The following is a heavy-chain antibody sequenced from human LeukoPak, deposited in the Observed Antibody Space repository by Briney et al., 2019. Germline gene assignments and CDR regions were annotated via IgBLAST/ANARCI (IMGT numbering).Heavy chain of an antibody. Sequence: PGESLRLSCAASGFTFSSYAMHWVRQAPGKGLEYVSAISSNGGSTYYANSVKGRFTISRDNSKNTLYLQMGSLRAEDMAVYYCASGYSSSWYGIYDAFDIWGQGTMVTVSS. CDR2: ISSNGGST. D-gene: IGHD6-13*01. V-gene: IGHV3-64*01. CDR3: ASGYSSSWYGIYDAFDI. J-gene: IGHJ3*02. CDR1: GFTFSSYA.